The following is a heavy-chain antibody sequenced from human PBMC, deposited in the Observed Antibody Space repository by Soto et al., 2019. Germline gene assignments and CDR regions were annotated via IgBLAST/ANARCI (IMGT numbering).Heavy chain of an antibody. J-gene: IGHJ4*02. Sequence: QVQLVQSGAELKNPGASVKVSCKASGYTFSNYDMNWVRQATGQGPEWIGWVNPNNGDTGYAQKFQGRVTLTTDISTTTASRELTSLRSEDTAIYYCAKVSRKGSAIDFDYWGQGTLITVSS. D-gene: IGHD3-10*01. CDR1: GYTFSNYD. V-gene: IGHV1-8*01. CDR3: AKVSRKGSAIDFDY. CDR2: VNPNNGDT.